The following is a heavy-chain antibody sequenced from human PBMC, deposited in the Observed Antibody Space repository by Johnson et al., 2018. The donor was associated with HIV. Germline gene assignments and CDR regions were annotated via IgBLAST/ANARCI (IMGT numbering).Heavy chain of an antibody. Sequence: EVQLVESGGGVVRPGGSLRLSCAASGFTVSSNYMSWVRQAPGKGLEWVSVIYSGGSTYYADSVKGRFTISRDNSKNTLYLQMNSLRAEDTAVYYWARDRGSAGRPFRDACDIWGQGTMVTVSS. CDR1: GFTVSSNY. CDR2: IYSGGST. CDR3: ARDRGSAGRPFRDACDI. J-gene: IGHJ3*02. D-gene: IGHD6-6*01. V-gene: IGHV3-66*02.